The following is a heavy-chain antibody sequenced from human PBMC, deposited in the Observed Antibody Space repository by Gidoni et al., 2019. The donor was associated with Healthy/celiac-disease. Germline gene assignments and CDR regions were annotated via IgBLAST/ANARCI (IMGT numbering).Heavy chain of an antibody. Sequence: QLQLQESGPGLVKPSETLSLTCTVSGCSISSSSYYWGWIRQPPGKGLEWIGSIYYSGSTYYNPSLKSRVTISVDTSKNQFSLKLSSVTAADTAVYYCARHGVDCSSTSCYMDVWGKGTTVTVSS. J-gene: IGHJ6*03. CDR1: GCSISSSSYY. CDR3: ARHGVDCSSTSCYMDV. CDR2: IYYSGST. D-gene: IGHD2-2*01. V-gene: IGHV4-39*01.